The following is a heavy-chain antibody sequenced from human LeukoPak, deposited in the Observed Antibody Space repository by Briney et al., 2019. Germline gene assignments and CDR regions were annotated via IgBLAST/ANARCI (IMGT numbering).Heavy chain of an antibody. CDR3: AKDRGWAVAAPSDY. J-gene: IGHJ4*02. Sequence: GGSLRLSCAASGFTFSSYGMHWVRQAPGKGLEWVAVIWYDGSNKYYADSVKGRFTISRDNSKNTLYLQMNSLRAEDTAVYYCAKDRGWAVAAPSDYWGQGTLVTVSS. V-gene: IGHV3-33*06. CDR1: GFTFSSYG. D-gene: IGHD6-19*01. CDR2: IWYDGSNK.